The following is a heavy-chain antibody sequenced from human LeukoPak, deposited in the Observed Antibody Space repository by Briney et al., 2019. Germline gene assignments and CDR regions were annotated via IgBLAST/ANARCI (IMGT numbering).Heavy chain of an antibody. CDR1: GFTFSSYS. J-gene: IGHJ4*02. CDR3: TRDLTQLWSIQDY. V-gene: IGHV3-49*04. CDR2: IRSKAYGGTT. D-gene: IGHD5-18*01. Sequence: GGSLRLSCAASGFTFSSYSMSWVRQAPGKGLEWVGFIRSKAYGGTTEYAASVKGRFTISRDDSKSIAYLQMNSLKTEDTAVYYCTRDLTQLWSIQDYWGQGTLVTVSS.